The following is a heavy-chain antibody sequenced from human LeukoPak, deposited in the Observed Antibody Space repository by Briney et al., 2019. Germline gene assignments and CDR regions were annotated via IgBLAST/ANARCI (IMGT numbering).Heavy chain of an antibody. CDR3: TKGGSSSWWFFDY. CDR1: GFTFDDYT. Sequence: QPGGSLRLSCAASGFTFDDYTMHWVRQPPGKGLEWVSLISWNGGSIHYADSVKGRFTVSRDNSKDSLYLHVNSLTTEDTALYYCTKGGSSSWWFFDYWGQGTLVTVSS. J-gene: IGHJ4*02. V-gene: IGHV3-43*01. D-gene: IGHD6-13*01. CDR2: ISWNGGSI.